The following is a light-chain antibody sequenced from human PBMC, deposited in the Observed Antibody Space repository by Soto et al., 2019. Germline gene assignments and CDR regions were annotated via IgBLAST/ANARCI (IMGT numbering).Light chain of an antibody. CDR1: SSNTGAGYD. V-gene: IGLV1-40*01. CDR3: QSYYSSRTGYV. CDR2: GNS. Sequence: QSGRTPQASVFVASGQGVTVSCTGSSSNTGAGYDVHWYQQLTGTAPNRHLYGNSNRPPGVPDRFAGSKSGTSASLAIHGLQAGDEADYYCQSYYSSRTGYVFGAGTKVTVL. J-gene: IGLJ1*01.